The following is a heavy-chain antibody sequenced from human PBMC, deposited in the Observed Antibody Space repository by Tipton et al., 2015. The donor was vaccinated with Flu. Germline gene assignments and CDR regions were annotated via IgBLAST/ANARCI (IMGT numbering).Heavy chain of an antibody. Sequence: SLRLSCAASGFTFSSYGMHWVRQAPGKGLEWVAVISYDGSNKYYADSVKGRFTISRDNSKNTLYLQMNSLRAEDTAVYYCARDSAIVVVPAALGGKTYGMDVWGQGTTVTVSS. CDR1: GFTFSSYG. CDR2: ISYDGSNK. CDR3: ARDSAIVVVPAALGGKTYGMDV. V-gene: IGHV3-30*03. J-gene: IGHJ6*02. D-gene: IGHD2-2*01.